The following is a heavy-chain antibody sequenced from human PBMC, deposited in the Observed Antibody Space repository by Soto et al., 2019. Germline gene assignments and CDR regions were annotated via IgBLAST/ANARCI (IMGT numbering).Heavy chain of an antibody. D-gene: IGHD3-10*01. CDR2: INRSGST. CDR1: GGSFSGYY. V-gene: IGHV4-34*01. Sequence: PSETLSLTCAVYGGSFSGYYWSWIRQPPGKGLEWIGEINRSGSTNYNPSLKSRVTISVDTSKNQFSLKLSSVTAADTAVYYCARGPTAITMVRGVMDVWGKGTTVTVSS. CDR3: ARGPTAITMVRGVMDV. J-gene: IGHJ6*04.